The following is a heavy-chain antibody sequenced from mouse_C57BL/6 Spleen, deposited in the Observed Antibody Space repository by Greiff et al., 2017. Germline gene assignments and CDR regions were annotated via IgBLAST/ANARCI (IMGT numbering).Heavy chain of an antibody. CDR2: ISYSGST. V-gene: IGHV3-1*01. CDR1: GYSITSGYD. J-gene: IGHJ4*01. CDR3: AAYYDYEGMDY. Sequence: EVKLVESGPGMVKPSQSLSLTCTVTGYSITSGYDWHWIRHFPGNKLEWMGYISYSGSTNYNPSLKSRISITHDTSKNHFFLKLNSVTTEDTATYYCAAYYDYEGMDYWGQGTSVTVSS. D-gene: IGHD2-4*01.